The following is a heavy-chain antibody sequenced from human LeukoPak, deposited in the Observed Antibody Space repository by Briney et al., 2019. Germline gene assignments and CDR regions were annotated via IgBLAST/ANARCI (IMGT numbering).Heavy chain of an antibody. CDR2: TSSDGNTK. D-gene: IGHD4-23*01. CDR1: GFTFSNSG. J-gene: IGHJ4*02. CDR3: AKELLRWYKLFDY. Sequence: GGSLRLSCAASGFTFSNSGMHWVRQAPGKGLEWVAVTSSDGNTKYYADSVRGRFTISRDNSKNTLYLQMNSLRAEDTAVYYCAKELLRWYKLFDYWGQGTLVTVSS. V-gene: IGHV3-30*18.